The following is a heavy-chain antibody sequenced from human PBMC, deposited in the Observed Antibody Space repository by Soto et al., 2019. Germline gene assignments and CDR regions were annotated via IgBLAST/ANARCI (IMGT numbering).Heavy chain of an antibody. D-gene: IGHD3-22*01. CDR3: AGTYYYDSSGFWPL. J-gene: IGHJ4*02. V-gene: IGHV4-34*01. Sequence: LSLTCAVYGGSFSGYYWSWIRQPPGKGLEWIGEINHSGSTNCNPSLKSRVTVSVDTSKNQFSLKLSSVTAADTAVYYCAGTYYYDSSGFWPLWGQGTLVTVSS. CDR2: INHSGST. CDR1: GGSFSGYY.